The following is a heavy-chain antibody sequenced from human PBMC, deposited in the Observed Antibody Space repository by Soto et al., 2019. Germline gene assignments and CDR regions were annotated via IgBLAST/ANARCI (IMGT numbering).Heavy chain of an antibody. D-gene: IGHD3-10*01. Sequence: PGVSPELSCAASGFTFSSYAMHWVRQAPGKGLEWVAVISYDGSNKYYADSVKGRFTISRDNSKNTLYLQMNSLRAEDTAVYYCARVKVRGVILYGIDVWGQGTTVPVS. CDR1: GFTFSSYA. CDR2: ISYDGSNK. CDR3: ARVKVRGVILYGIDV. V-gene: IGHV3-30-3*01. J-gene: IGHJ6*02.